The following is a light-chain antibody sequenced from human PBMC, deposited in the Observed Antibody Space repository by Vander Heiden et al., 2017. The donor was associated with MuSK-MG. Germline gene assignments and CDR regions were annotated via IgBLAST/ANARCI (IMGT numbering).Light chain of an antibody. V-gene: IGKV1-6*01. CDR1: QGIRND. CDR3: LQDYNYPWT. J-gene: IGKJ1*01. CDR2: AAS. Sequence: AIQMTQTPSSLSASVGDRVTITCRASQGIRNDLGWYQQKTGKAPKLLIYAASSLQSGVPSRFSGSGSGTDFTLTISSLQPEDFATYYCLQDYNYPWTFGQGTKVEIK.